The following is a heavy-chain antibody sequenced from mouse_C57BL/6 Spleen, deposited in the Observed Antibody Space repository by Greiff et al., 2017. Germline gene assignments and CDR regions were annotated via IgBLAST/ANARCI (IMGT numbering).Heavy chain of an antibody. Sequence: EVKLQESGGGLVKPGGSLKLSCAASGFTFSSYAMSWVRQTPEKRLEWVATISDGGSYTYYPDNVKGRFTISRDNAKHNLYLQLGHLKSEDTAMYYCARDENPFAYWGQGTLVTVSA. CDR3: ARDENPFAY. V-gene: IGHV5-4*01. J-gene: IGHJ3*01. CDR1: GFTFSSYA. CDR2: ISDGGSYT.